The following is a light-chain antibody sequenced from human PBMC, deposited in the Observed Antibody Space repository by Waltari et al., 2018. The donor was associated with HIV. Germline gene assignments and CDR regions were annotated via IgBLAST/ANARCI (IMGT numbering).Light chain of an antibody. J-gene: IGKJ4*01. CDR1: QSISSY. CDR3: QQTYSTPLT. V-gene: IGKV1-39*01. Sequence: DIQLTQSPSFLSASVGDRVTIPCRARQSISSYLNWYQQKPGKAPNLLIYAASSFQSGVPSRFSGGGSGTDFTLTISSLQPEDFATYYCQQTYSTPLTFGGGTKVEIK. CDR2: AAS.